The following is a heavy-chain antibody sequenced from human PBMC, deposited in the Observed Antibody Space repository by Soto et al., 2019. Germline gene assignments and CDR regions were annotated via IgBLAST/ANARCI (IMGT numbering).Heavy chain of an antibody. Sequence: QVQLVESGGGVVQPGRSLRLSCAASGFTFRSYGMPWVRQAPGKGLEWVAVICYDGSNKYYSDSVKGRFTISRDNSKNTLYLQMNSLRAEDTAVYYCARAVYGGYAWAALGYWGQGALVTVSS. CDR3: ARAVYGGYAWAALGY. J-gene: IGHJ4*02. D-gene: IGHD4-17*01. CDR1: GFTFRSYG. CDR2: ICYDGSNK. V-gene: IGHV3-33*01.